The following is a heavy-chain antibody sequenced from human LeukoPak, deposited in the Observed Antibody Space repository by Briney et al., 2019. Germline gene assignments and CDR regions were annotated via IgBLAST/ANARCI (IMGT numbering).Heavy chain of an antibody. CDR2: ISYDGSNK. CDR3: ARGRGWGRGLNFDY. CDR1: GFTFSSYA. J-gene: IGHJ4*02. D-gene: IGHD3-10*01. Sequence: GGSLRLSCAASGFTFSSYAMHWVRQAPGKGLEWVAVISYDGSNKYYADSVKGRFTISRDNSKNTLYLQMNSLRAEDTAVYYCARGRGWGRGLNFDYWGQGTLVTVSS. V-gene: IGHV3-30-3*01.